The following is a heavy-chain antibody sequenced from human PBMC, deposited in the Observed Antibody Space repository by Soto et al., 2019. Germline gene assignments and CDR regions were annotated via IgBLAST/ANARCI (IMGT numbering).Heavy chain of an antibody. Sequence: QVQLQQWGAGLLKPSETLSLTCAVYGGSFSGYYWSWIRQPPGKGLEWIGEINHSGSTNYNPSLKSRVTISVDTSKNQFSLKLSSVTAADTAVYYCARGGSRAKHYYYYYYMDVWGKGTTVTVSS. CDR2: INHSGST. V-gene: IGHV4-34*01. CDR3: ARGGSRAKHYYYYYYMDV. J-gene: IGHJ6*03. D-gene: IGHD6-6*01. CDR1: GGSFSGYY.